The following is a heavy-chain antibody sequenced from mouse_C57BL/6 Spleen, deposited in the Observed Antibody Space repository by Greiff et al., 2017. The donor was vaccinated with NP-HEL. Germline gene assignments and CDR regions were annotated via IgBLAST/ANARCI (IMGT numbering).Heavy chain of an antibody. Sequence: EVKVVESGGGLVQPGGSLSLSCAASGFTFTDYYMSWVRQPPGKALEWLGFIRNKANGYTTEYSASVKGRFTISRDNSQSILYLQMNALRAEDSATYYCARYLFWYFDVWGTGTTVTVSS. J-gene: IGHJ1*03. CDR3: ARYLFWYFDV. V-gene: IGHV7-3*01. CDR2: IRNKANGYTT. CDR1: GFTFTDYY.